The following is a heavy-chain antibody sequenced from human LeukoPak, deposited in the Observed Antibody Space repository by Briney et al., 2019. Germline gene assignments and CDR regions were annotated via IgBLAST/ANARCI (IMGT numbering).Heavy chain of an antibody. D-gene: IGHD3-16*02. CDR3: AKVTQDYVWGSYRYTYFDY. CDR2: IYSGGST. Sequence: GGSLRLSCAASGFTVSSNYMSWVRQAPGKGLEWVSVIYSGGSTYYADSVKGRFTISRDNSKNTLYLQMNSLRAEDTAVYYCAKVTQDYVWGSYRYTYFDYWGQGTLVTVSS. CDR1: GFTVSSNY. J-gene: IGHJ4*02. V-gene: IGHV3-66*01.